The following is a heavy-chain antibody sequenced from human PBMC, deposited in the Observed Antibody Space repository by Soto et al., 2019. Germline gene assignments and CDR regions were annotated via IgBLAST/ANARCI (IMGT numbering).Heavy chain of an antibody. V-gene: IGHV1-3*01. D-gene: IGHD3-10*01. CDR1: GYTFTSYA. CDR2: INAGNGNT. CDR3: ASPQYYGSGSYAFDL. J-gene: IGHJ3*01. Sequence: ASVKVSCKASGYTFTSYAMHWVRQAPGQRLEWMGWINAGNGNTKYSQKFQGRVTITRDTSASTAYMELSSLRSEDTAVYSCASPQYYGSGSYAFDLWGQGTMVTVSS.